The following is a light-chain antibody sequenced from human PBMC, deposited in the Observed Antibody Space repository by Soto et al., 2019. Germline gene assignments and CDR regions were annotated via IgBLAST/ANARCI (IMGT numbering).Light chain of an antibody. CDR3: QQYNNWWT. CDR1: QSVSTK. V-gene: IGKV3-15*01. Sequence: EIVMTQSPATLSVSLGERATLSCRASQSVSTKLAWYQQKPGQAPRLLIYGASTRATGIPARFSGSGSGTEFTLTISSLQSEDSALYYCQQYNNWWTFGQGTQVDI. J-gene: IGKJ1*01. CDR2: GAS.